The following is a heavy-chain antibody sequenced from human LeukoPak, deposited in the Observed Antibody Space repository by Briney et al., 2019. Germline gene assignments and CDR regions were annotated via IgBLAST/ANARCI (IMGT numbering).Heavy chain of an antibody. J-gene: IGHJ4*02. D-gene: IGHD3-10*01. CDR3: LRGDRRDY. CDR1: GLIFDDYT. Sequence: PGGSLRLSCAASGLIFDDYTMHWVRQAPGKGLEWVSLISRNGAATKYADSVKGRFIISRDNAKDSLYLQMNSLRVEDTAVYYCLRGDRRDYWGQGTLVTVSS. CDR2: ISRNGAAT. V-gene: IGHV3-43*01.